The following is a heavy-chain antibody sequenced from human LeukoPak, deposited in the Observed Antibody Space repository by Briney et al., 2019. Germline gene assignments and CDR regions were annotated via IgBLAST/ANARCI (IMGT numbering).Heavy chain of an antibody. CDR3: AKDPGYQVVYCFDY. D-gene: IGHD2-2*01. Sequence: PGGSLRLSXAASGFTFSSYSMSWVRQAPGKGLEWVSGISGSGGSTDYADSVKGRFTISRDNSKNTLYLQMNSLRVEDTAVYYCAKDPGYQVVYCFDYWGQGTLVTVX. CDR1: GFTFSSYS. J-gene: IGHJ4*02. CDR2: ISGSGGST. V-gene: IGHV3-23*01.